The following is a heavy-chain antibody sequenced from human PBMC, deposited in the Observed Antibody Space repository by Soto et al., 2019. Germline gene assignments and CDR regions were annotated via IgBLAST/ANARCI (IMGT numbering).Heavy chain of an antibody. J-gene: IGHJ4*02. CDR3: TTDPGDYEDF. CDR2: IKNRADGGTT. V-gene: IGHV3-15*01. Sequence: EVQLVESGGDLVKPGGCLRLSCAASGITFTNAWMSWVRQVPGKGLEWVGRIKNRADGGTTDYAAPVRGRFTISRDDSRNTLFLQMNSLEHEDTAVYYCTTDPGDYEDFWGQGTLVTVSS. CDR1: GITFTNAW. D-gene: IGHD4-17*01.